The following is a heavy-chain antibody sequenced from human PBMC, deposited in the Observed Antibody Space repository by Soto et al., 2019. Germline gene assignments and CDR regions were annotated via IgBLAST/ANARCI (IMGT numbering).Heavy chain of an antibody. D-gene: IGHD4-4*01. CDR3: TSTVVTPGDY. V-gene: IGHV3-73*01. J-gene: IGHJ4*02. Sequence: GGSLRLSCAASGFTFSGSAMHWVRQASGKGLEWVGRIRSKANNYATVYPASVKGRFTISRDDSKNTAYLQMNSLKTEDTAVYYCTSTVVTPGDYWGQGTLVTVSS. CDR2: IRSKANNYAT. CDR1: GFTFSGSA.